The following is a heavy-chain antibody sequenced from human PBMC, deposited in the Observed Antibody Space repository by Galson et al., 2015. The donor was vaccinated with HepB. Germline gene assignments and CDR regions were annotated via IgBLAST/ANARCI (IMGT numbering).Heavy chain of an antibody. D-gene: IGHD1-26*01. V-gene: IGHV3-30*18. J-gene: IGHJ4*02. CDR3: AKDIPPSAQGRELPAN. Sequence: SLRLSCAASGFTFSSYGMHWVRQAPGKGLEWVAVISYDGSNKYYADSVKGRFTISRDNSKNTLYLQMNSLRAEDTAVYYCAKDIPPSAQGRELPANWGQGTLVTVSS. CDR2: ISYDGSNK. CDR1: GFTFSSYG.